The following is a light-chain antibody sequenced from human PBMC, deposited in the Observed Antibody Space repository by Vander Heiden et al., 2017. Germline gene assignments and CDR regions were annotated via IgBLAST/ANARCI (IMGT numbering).Light chain of an antibody. J-gene: IGKJ2*01. Sequence: EIVWTQSPATLPLSPGERDTLPCRASQSVSSYLAWYQQKPRQAPRLLIYDASNRATGIPARFSGSGSGTDFTLTISSLEPEDFAVYYCQQRSNWPPYTFGQGTKLEIK. CDR1: QSVSSY. CDR3: QQRSNWPPYT. V-gene: IGKV3-11*01. CDR2: DAS.